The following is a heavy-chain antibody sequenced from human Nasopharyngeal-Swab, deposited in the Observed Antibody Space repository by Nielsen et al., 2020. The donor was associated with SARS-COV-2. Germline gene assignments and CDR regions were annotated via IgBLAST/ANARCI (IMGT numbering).Heavy chain of an antibody. CDR3: AAGIAAAGWIFDY. J-gene: IGHJ4*02. CDR2: IVVGSGNT. Sequence: WVRQAPGQRLEWIGWIVVGSGNTNYAQKFQERVTITRDMSTSTAYMELSSLRSEDTAVYYCAAGIAAAGWIFDYWGQGTPVTVSS. V-gene: IGHV1-58*01. D-gene: IGHD6-13*01.